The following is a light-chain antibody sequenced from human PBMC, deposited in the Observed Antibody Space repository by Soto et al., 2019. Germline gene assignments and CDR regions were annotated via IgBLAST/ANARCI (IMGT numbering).Light chain of an antibody. CDR3: QQYGTSPFT. Sequence: EIVLTQSPGTLSLSPGERATLSCRASQSFTSSFLAWYQQKPGQAPRLLIYSASHRATGIPDRFSGSESGTDFTLTISRLEPEDFAVYYCQQYGTSPFTFGPGTKV. CDR1: QSFTSSF. J-gene: IGKJ3*01. V-gene: IGKV3-20*01. CDR2: SAS.